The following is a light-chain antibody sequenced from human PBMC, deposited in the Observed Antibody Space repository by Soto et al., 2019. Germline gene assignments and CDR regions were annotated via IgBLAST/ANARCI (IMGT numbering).Light chain of an antibody. CDR2: AAS. CDR3: QQVKTYPLT. V-gene: IGKV1-9*01. CDR1: QDISSH. Sequence: DIQLTQSPSFLSASVGDRVTITCRASQDISSHLAWYQQKPGKAPKLLIYAASTLQSGVPSGFGGSGSGTEFTRTITSLQPEDFATYYCQQVKTYPLTFGGGTNVEI. J-gene: IGKJ4*01.